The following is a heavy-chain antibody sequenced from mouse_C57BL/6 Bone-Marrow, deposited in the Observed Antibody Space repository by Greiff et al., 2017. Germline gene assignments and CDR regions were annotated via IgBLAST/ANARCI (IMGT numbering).Heavy chain of an antibody. CDR2: IDPSDSYT. CDR3: APGYFDY. J-gene: IGHJ2*01. V-gene: IGHV1-69*01. CDR1: GYTFTSYW. Sequence: QVQLQQPGAELVMPGASVKLSCKASGYTFTSYWMHWVKQRPGQGLEWIGEIDPSDSYTNYNQKVKGKSTLTVDKSSSTAYMQLSSLTSEDSAVYYCAPGYFDYWGQGTTLTVSS.